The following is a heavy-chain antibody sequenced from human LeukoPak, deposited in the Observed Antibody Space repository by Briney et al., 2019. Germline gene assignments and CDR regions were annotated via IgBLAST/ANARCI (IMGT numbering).Heavy chain of an antibody. CDR2: INPNSGGT. J-gene: IGHJ3*02. D-gene: IGHD3-10*01. V-gene: IGHV1-2*02. Sequence: GASVKVSCKASGYTFTGYYMHWVRQAPGQGLEWMGWINPNSGGTNYAQKFQGRVTMTRDTSISTAYMELSRLRSDDTAVYYCARDSVLLWFGESPRAFDIWGQGTMVTVSS. CDR1: GYTFTGYY. CDR3: ARDSVLLWFGESPRAFDI.